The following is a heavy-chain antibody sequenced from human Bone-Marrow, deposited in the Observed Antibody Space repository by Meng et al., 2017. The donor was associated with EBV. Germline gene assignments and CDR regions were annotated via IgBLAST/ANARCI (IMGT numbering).Heavy chain of an antibody. CDR2: ISYDGSNH. CDR1: GFTFSSYG. Sequence: QEQLVESGGGVVQPGRSLRLSCAASGFTFSSYGMHWVRQAPGKGLEWVAIISYDGSNHYYADSVKGRFTISRDNSNNTLYLQMNSLRPEDTAVYYCANGNFHYDTSAYYPDSWGQGTLVTVSS. D-gene: IGHD3-22*01. CDR3: ANGNFHYDTSAYYPDS. J-gene: IGHJ5*01. V-gene: IGHV3-30*18.